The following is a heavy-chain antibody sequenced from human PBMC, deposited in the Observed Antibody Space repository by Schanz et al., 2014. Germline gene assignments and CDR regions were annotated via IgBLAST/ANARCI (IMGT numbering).Heavy chain of an antibody. V-gene: IGHV4-31*03. Sequence: QVQLQESGPRLVEPSQTLSLTCTVSGDSINGGDYYWSWIRQHPGKGLEWIGYVYYSGNTYYNPSLKSRVTISVDTSKTQVSLKLSSVTAADTAVYYCARHGGIPYYPMDVWGQGTTVTVSS. CDR3: ARHGGIPYYPMDV. CDR2: VYYSGNT. J-gene: IGHJ6*02. CDR1: GDSINGGDYY. D-gene: IGHD3-16*01.